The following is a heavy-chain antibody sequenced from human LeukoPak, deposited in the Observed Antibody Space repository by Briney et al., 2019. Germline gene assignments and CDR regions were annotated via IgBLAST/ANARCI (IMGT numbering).Heavy chain of an antibody. CDR3: AKLFESGTYNNFFHY. J-gene: IGHJ4*02. V-gene: IGHV3-23*01. CDR1: GFTFNTYT. D-gene: IGHD3-10*01. Sequence: SGGSLRLSCAASGFTFNTYTMNWVRQAPGKGLEWVSAITATSSSTHDADSVQGRFTISRDNSKNTLYLQMNSLRPEDTAIYYCAKLFESGTYNNFFHYWGQGTLVTVFS. CDR2: ITATSSST.